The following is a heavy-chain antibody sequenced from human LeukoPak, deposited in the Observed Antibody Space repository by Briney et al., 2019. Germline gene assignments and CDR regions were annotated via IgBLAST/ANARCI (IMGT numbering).Heavy chain of an antibody. Sequence: PGGSLRLSCAASGFTFSSYAMHWVRQAPGKGLEWVAVISYDGSNKYYADSVKGRFTISRDNSKNTLYLQMNSLRAEDTAVYYCARDGSHYDFWSGYFDYYYYMDVWGKGTTVTVSS. J-gene: IGHJ6*03. V-gene: IGHV3-30*04. CDR3: ARDGSHYDFWSGYFDYYYYMDV. CDR1: GFTFSSYA. CDR2: ISYDGSNK. D-gene: IGHD3-3*01.